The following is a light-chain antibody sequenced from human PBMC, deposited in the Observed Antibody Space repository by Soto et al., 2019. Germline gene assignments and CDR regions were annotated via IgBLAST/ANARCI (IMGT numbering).Light chain of an antibody. J-gene: IGLJ3*02. CDR1: SSSIGSNY. V-gene: IGLV1-47*01. CDR2: RDS. Sequence: QSVLTQPPSASGTPGQRVTISCSESSSSIGSNYIYWYQQLPGTAPKLLIYRDSQRPSGVPDHFSGSKSGTSASLAISGLRSGDEADYSCGAWDDSLRGWVSGGGTKVTV. CDR3: GAWDDSLRGWV.